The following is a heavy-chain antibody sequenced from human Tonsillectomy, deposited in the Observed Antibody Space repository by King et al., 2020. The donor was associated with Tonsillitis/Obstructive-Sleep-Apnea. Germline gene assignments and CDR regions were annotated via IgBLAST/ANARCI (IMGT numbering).Heavy chain of an antibody. V-gene: IGHV3-48*03. CDR1: GFTFSSYE. J-gene: IGHJ5*02. CDR3: ARDGGTSSFDP. CDR2: ISSRGSTI. Sequence: VQLVESGGGLVQPGGSLRLSCGASGFTFSSYEMNWVSQAPGKGLEWVSYISSRGSTIYYAESVKGRFTISRDNDKNSLYLQMNSLRVEDTAVYYCARDGGTSSFDPWGQGTLVTVSS. D-gene: IGHD6-6*01.